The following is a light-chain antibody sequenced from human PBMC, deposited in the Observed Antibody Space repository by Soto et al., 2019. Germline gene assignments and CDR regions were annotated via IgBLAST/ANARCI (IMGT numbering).Light chain of an antibody. CDR3: QQSYSTPRT. CDR1: QSISSY. V-gene: IGKV1-39*01. Sequence: DIQMTQSPSSLSASVGHRVTITCRASQSISSYLNWYQQKPGKAPNLLIYAASSLQSGVPSRFSGSGSGTDFTLIISSLQPEDFATYYCQQSYSTPRTFGQGTKVDIK. J-gene: IGKJ1*01. CDR2: AAS.